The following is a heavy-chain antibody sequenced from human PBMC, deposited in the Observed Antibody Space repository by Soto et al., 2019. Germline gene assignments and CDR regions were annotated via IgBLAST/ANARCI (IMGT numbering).Heavy chain of an antibody. D-gene: IGHD3-10*01. J-gene: IGHJ4*02. CDR3: ARDLEFRDGNISHLDY. V-gene: IGHV1-69*01. CDR1: GGTFRNHV. CDR2: IIPIIGTP. Sequence: SVKVSCKACGGTFRNHVFNWVRQAPGQGLEWMGGIIPIIGTPNYAQKFQGRVTITADASTNTVYLDVSSLRSQDTAVYYCARDLEFRDGNISHLDYWGQGTLVTVSS.